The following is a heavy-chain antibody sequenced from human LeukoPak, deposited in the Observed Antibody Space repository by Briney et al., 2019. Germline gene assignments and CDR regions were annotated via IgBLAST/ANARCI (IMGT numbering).Heavy chain of an antibody. D-gene: IGHD3-22*01. CDR1: GYSFTSYW. CDR2: IYPGDSDT. J-gene: IGHJ2*01. V-gene: IGHV5-51*01. Sequence: GESLKISCQGSGYSFTSYWIGWVRQMPGKGLEWMGIIYPGDSDTRYGPSFQGQVTISADKSISTAYLQWSSLKASDTAMYYCARHAPCYDSSGYYYEPYWYFDLWGRGTLVTVSS. CDR3: ARHAPCYDSSGYYYEPYWYFDL.